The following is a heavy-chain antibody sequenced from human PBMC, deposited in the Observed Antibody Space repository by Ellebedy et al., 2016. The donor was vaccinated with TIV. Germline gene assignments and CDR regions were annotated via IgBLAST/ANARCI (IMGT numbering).Heavy chain of an antibody. V-gene: IGHV3-30*02. Sequence: GESLKISCAASGFTSNSYGMNWVRQAPGKGLEWVAAMRSDETTAYYADSVKGRFTITRDNSKNTLDLQMNSLTIEDTAVYYCAKELHSRGYGALFDYWGQGILVTVSS. CDR1: GFTSNSYG. J-gene: IGHJ4*02. D-gene: IGHD5-12*01. CDR2: MRSDETTA. CDR3: AKELHSRGYGALFDY.